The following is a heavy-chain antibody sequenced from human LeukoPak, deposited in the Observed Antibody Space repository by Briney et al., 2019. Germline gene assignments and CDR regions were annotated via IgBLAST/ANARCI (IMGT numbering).Heavy chain of an antibody. Sequence: PSETLSLTCTVPGGSISSYYWSWIRQPPGKGLEWIGYIYYSGSTNYNPSLKSQVTISVDTSKNQFSLKLSSVTAADTAVYYCARGGITMVRGVMVGLCWFDPWGQGTLVTVSS. CDR3: ARGGITMVRGVMVGLCWFDP. CDR2: IYYSGST. V-gene: IGHV4-59*01. J-gene: IGHJ5*02. CDR1: GGSISSYY. D-gene: IGHD3-10*01.